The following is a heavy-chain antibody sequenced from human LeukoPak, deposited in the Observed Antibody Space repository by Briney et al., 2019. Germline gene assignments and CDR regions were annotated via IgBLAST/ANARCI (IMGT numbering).Heavy chain of an antibody. CDR1: GFSFSDNY. V-gene: IGHV3-11*01. CDR2: ISSSGGIK. CDR3: ARQTYYYDSSDYYYMGGFDY. D-gene: IGHD3-22*01. J-gene: IGHJ4*02. Sequence: GGSLRLSCAAAGFSFSDNYMSWVRQAPGKGLEWVSYISSSGGIKYYADSVKGRSTISRDNAKNSLYLQMNSLRAEDTAVYYCARQTYYYDSSDYYYMGGFDYWGQGTLVTVSS.